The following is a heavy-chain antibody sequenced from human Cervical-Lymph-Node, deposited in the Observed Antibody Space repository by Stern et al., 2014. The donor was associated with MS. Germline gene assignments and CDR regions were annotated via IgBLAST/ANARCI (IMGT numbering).Heavy chain of an antibody. Sequence: QVQLQESGPGLVKPSETLSLTCTVSGGSISSYYWSWIRQPPGKGLEWIGDIYYSGSTNYNPSLKSRVTISVDKANNQFSLTLSSVTAADTTVYYCARGATQAFDPWGQGTLVTVSS. J-gene: IGHJ5*02. CDR1: GGSISSYY. CDR2: IYYSGST. CDR3: ARGATQAFDP. V-gene: IGHV4-59*01.